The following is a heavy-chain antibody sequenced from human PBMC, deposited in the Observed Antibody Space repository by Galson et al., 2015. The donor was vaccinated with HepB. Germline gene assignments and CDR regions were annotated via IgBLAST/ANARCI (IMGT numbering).Heavy chain of an antibody. CDR2: ISYDGSNK. CDR1: GFTFSSYA. CDR3: ARDVRGGQWLDVLFYFDY. Sequence: SLRLSCAASGFTFSSYAMHWVRQAPGKGLEWVAVISYDGSNKYYADSVKGRFTISRDNSKNTLYLQMNSLRAEDTAVYYCARDVRGGQWLDVLFYFDYWGQGTLVTVSS. V-gene: IGHV3-30-3*01. D-gene: IGHD6-19*01. J-gene: IGHJ4*02.